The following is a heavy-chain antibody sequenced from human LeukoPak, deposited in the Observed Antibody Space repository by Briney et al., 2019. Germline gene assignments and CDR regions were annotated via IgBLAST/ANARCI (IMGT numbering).Heavy chain of an antibody. D-gene: IGHD3-10*01. CDR2: ISWNSGHI. J-gene: IGHJ2*01. CDR3: AKDRRHTVSGGYFDL. Sequence: GGSLRLSSAASGFTFDDYGMSWVRQAPGKGLEWVSGISWNSGHIGYADSVKGRFTISRDNAKNSLYLQMNSLRAGDTALYYCAKDRRHTVSGGYFDLWGRGTLVIVSS. V-gene: IGHV3-9*01. CDR1: GFTFDDYG.